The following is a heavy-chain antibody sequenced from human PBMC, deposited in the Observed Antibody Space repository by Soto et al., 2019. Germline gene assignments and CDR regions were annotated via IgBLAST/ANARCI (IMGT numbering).Heavy chain of an antibody. CDR2: IVVGSGNT. D-gene: IGHD6-13*01. V-gene: IGHV1-58*01. CDR3: AADSAGGFSEAFDI. CDR1: GSTFTSSA. J-gene: IGHJ3*02. Sequence: SVKVSCKASGSTFTSSAVQWVRQARGQRLEWIGWIVVGSGNTNYAQKFQERVTITRDMSTSTAYMELSSLRSEDTAVYYCAADSAGGFSEAFDIWGQGTMVTVSS.